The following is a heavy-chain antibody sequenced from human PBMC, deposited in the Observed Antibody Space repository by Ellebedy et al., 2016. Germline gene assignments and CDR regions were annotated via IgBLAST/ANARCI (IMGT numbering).Heavy chain of an antibody. Sequence: GESLKISXAASGFTFNTYSIHWVRQAPGKGLEWVSVITYNGRKTFYADSVKGRFTISRDNSKNTVYLQMNGLRPEDTAMYYCARGPLIAADHDVLDPWGQGTTVTVSS. V-gene: IGHV3-30*04. J-gene: IGHJ3*01. CDR3: ARGPLIAADHDVLDP. CDR1: GFTFNTYS. CDR2: ITYNGRKT. D-gene: IGHD6-13*01.